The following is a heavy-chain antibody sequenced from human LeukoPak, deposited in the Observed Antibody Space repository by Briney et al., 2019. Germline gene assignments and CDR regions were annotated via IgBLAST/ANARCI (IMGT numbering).Heavy chain of an antibody. CDR3: AKDGWNDVYFDY. J-gene: IGHJ4*02. D-gene: IGHD1-1*01. V-gene: IGHV3-30*18. CDR1: GFTFSSYS. Sequence: PGGSLRLSCAASGFTFSSYSMNWVRQPPGKGLEWVAVISYDGSNNYYADSVKGRFTISRDNSKNTLYLQMNSLRAEDMAVYYCAKDGWNDVYFDYWGQGTLVTVSS. CDR2: ISYDGSNN.